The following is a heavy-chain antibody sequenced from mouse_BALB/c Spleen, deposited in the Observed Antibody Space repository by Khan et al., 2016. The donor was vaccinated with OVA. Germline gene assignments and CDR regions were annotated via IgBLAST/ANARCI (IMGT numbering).Heavy chain of an antibody. CDR1: GYSITSDYA. V-gene: IGHV3-2*02. D-gene: IGHD1-1*01. CDR2: ISYSGNT. J-gene: IGHJ2*01. Sequence: EEGPGLVKPSQSLSLTCTVTGYSITSDYAWNWIRQFPGNKLEWMGFISYSGNTNYNPSLKSRISITRDTSKNQFFLQLNSVTTEDTATDYCARVYGGDFDYWGQGTTLTVSS. CDR3: ARVYGGDFDY.